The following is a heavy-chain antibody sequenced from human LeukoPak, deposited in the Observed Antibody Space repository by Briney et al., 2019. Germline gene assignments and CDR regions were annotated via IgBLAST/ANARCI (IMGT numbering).Heavy chain of an antibody. D-gene: IGHD3-3*01. Sequence: GGSLRLSCAASGFTFSSYAMHWVRQAPGKGLEWVAVISYDGSNKYYADSVKGRFTISRDNSKNTLYLQMNSLRAEDTAVYYCAKDYGAYYDFWSGFTPFDYWGQGTLVTVSS. CDR1: GFTFSSYA. CDR2: ISYDGSNK. J-gene: IGHJ4*02. CDR3: AKDYGAYYDFWSGFTPFDY. V-gene: IGHV3-30-3*01.